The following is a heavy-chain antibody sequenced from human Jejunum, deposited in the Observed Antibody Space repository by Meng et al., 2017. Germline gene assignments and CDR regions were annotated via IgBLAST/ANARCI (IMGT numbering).Heavy chain of an antibody. D-gene: IGHD6-13*01. CDR1: GFTFSSYW. V-gene: IGHV3-74*03. Sequence: GESLKISCAASGFTFSSYWMYWVRQAPGKGLVWVSRIKSDGTITYADSVKGRFTMSRDNAKNTVFLQMNSLRADDTAMYYCAKSGYSTSRFDPWGQGTLVTVSS. CDR3: AKSGYSTSRFDP. CDR2: IKSDGTI. J-gene: IGHJ5*02.